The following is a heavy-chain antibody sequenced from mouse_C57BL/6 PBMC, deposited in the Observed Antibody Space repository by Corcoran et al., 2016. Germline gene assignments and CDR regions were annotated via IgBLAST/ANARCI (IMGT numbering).Heavy chain of an antibody. Sequence: EVQLQQSGPELVKPGASVKISCKASGYTFTDYNMNWVKQSHGKSLEWIGDINPNNGGTSYNQKFKGKATLTVDKSSSTAYMELRSLTSEDSAVYYCARWGPLPYFDYWGQGTTLTVSS. J-gene: IGHJ2*01. CDR2: INPNNGGT. CDR3: ARWGPLPYFDY. V-gene: IGHV1-26*01. CDR1: GYTFTDYN.